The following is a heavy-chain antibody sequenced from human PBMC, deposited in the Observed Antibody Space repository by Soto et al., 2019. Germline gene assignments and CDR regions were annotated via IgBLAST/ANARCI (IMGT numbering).Heavy chain of an antibody. CDR2: IWHDGGNK. D-gene: IGHD3-16*01. J-gene: IGHJ4*02. CDR1: GFTFSSYG. CDR3: ARDGDVNTGFGKDY. V-gene: IGHV3-33*01. Sequence: GGSLRLSCAASGFTFSSYGMHWVRQAPGKGLEWVAFIWHDGGNKFYAESVKGRFTISRDNSKNTLYLQMTSLSAEDTAMYYCARDGDVNTGFGKDYWGQGTLVTAPQ.